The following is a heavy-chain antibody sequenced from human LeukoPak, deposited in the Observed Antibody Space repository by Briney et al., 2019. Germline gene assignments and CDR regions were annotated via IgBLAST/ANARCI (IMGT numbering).Heavy chain of an antibody. V-gene: IGHV1-2*06. J-gene: IGHJ3*02. CDR1: GYTFTGYY. Sequence: ASVKVSCKASGYTFTGYYMHWVRQAPGQGLEWMGRINPNSGGTNYAQKFQGRVTMTRDTSISTAYMELSRLRSDDTAVYYCARDLEGEGGATPYAFDIWGQGTMATVSS. CDR2: INPNSGGT. D-gene: IGHD1-26*01. CDR3: ARDLEGEGGATPYAFDI.